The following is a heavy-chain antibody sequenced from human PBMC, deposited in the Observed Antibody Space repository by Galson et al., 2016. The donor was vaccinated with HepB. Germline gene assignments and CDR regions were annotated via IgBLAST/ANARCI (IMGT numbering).Heavy chain of an antibody. CDR2: IYSGITT. Sequence: VRQSPGKGLEWVAAIYSGITTYYGDSVKGRFTISRDNSKNTLYLQMNSLRVEDTAIYYCARDRGQDYIWGTLDCWGQGTQVTVSS. D-gene: IGHD3-16*01. V-gene: IGHV3-53*01. J-gene: IGHJ4*02. CDR3: ARDRGQDYIWGTLDC.